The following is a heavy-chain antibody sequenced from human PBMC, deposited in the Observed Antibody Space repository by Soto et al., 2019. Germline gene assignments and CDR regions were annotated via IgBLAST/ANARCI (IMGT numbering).Heavy chain of an antibody. CDR1: GFTFSAYN. D-gene: IGHD3-10*01. Sequence: EVQLVESGGGLVKPGGSLRLSCAASGFTFSAYNMNWVRQAPGKGLEWVSSISSSGTYVYYADSVKGRFTISRDNAKNSLYLQMNSLRAEDTAVYYCPRQLYFGELSYGYWGQGTLVTVSS. J-gene: IGHJ4*02. CDR2: ISSSGTYV. CDR3: PRQLYFGELSYGY. V-gene: IGHV3-21*01.